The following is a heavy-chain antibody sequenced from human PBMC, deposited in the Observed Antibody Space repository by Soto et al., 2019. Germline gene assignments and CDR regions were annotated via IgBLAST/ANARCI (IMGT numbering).Heavy chain of an antibody. V-gene: IGHV3-23*04. J-gene: IGHJ4*02. D-gene: IGHD2-15*01. CDR2: ISGNGAIT. Sequence: EVQLVESGGDLVQPGGSLRLSCAASGFTFNSYAMAWVRQTPGKGLEWVSAISGNGAITFYSDSVKGRFTFSRDNSRNTLYLQMNTLRVEDTAVYYCARLGGSSNTDSWGRGTLVTVSS. CDR1: GFTFNSYA. CDR3: ARLGGSSNTDS.